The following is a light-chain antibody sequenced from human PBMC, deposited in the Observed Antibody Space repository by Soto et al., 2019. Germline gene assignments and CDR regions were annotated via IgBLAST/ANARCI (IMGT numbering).Light chain of an antibody. J-gene: IGKJ4*01. Sequence: EIVLTQSPATLSLSPGERATLSCRASQSVSNSLAWYQQKPGQAPRLLIYDASNRATGIPARFSGSGSGTDFTLTISSLEPDDFAVYHCQQRSNWPSLTFGGGTKVEIK. V-gene: IGKV3-11*01. CDR1: QSVSNS. CDR3: QQRSNWPSLT. CDR2: DAS.